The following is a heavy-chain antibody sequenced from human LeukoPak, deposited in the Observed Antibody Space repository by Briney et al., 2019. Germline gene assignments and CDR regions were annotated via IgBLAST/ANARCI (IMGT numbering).Heavy chain of an antibody. J-gene: IGHJ3*02. CDR3: AREAANFDWWHDAFDI. V-gene: IGHV4-31*03. Sequence: SQTLSLTCTVSGSSISSGGYYWSWIRQHPGKGLEWIGYIYYSGSTYYNPSLKSRVTISVDTSKNQFSLKLSSVTAADTAVYYCAREAANFDWWHDAFDIWGQGTMVTVSS. CDR2: IYYSGST. D-gene: IGHD3-9*01. CDR1: GSSISSGGYY.